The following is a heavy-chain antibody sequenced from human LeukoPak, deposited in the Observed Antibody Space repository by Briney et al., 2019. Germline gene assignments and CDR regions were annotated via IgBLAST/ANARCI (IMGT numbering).Heavy chain of an antibody. D-gene: IGHD3-22*01. J-gene: IGHJ4*02. V-gene: IGHV3-66*01. CDR3: AARTYYYDSSGYYYGI. Sequence: GGSLRLSCAASGFTVSSNYMSWVRQAPGKGLEWVSVIYSGGSTYYADSVKGRFTISRDNSKNTLYLQMNSLRAEDTAVYYCAARTYYYDSSGYYYGIWGQGTLVTVSS. CDR2: IYSGGST. CDR1: GFTVSSNY.